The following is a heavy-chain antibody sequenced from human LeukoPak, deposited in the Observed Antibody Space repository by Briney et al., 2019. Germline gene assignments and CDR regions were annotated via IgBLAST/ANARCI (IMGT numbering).Heavy chain of an antibody. D-gene: IGHD1-26*01. J-gene: IGHJ3*02. CDR2: INPSGGST. CDR3: ARDAGPYSGSYDDAFDI. Sequence: ASVKVSCKASGYTFTSYYMHWVRQAPGQGLEWMGIINPSGGSTSYAQKFQGRVTMTRDMSTSTVYMGLSSLRSEDTAVYYCARDAGPYSGSYDDAFDIWGQGTMVTVSS. V-gene: IGHV1-46*01. CDR1: GYTFTSYY.